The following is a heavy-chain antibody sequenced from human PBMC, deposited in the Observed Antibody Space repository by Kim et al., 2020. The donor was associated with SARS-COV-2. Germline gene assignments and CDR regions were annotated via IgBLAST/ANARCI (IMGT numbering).Heavy chain of an antibody. D-gene: IGHD2-15*01. V-gene: IGHV3-23*01. CDR3: AKDRYCSGGSCYYYGMDV. J-gene: IGHJ6*02. Sequence: VKGRFTISRDNSKNTLYLQMNSLRAADTAVYYCAKDRYCSGGSCYYYGMDVWGQGTTVTVSS.